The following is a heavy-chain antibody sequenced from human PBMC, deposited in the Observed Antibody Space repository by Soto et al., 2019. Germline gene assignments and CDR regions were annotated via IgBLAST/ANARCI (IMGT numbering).Heavy chain of an antibody. Sequence: KPSETLSLTCGVNGGSFSGYSWTWIRQPPGKGLEWIGEINPSGGTKYTPSLESRVSISLDSSRNQFSLKLTSVTSADTAVYYCARASMIYGVVALSNWFDPWGQGTLVTVS. CDR1: GGSFSGYS. V-gene: IGHV4-34*01. D-gene: IGHD3-3*01. CDR2: INPSGGT. CDR3: ARASMIYGVVALSNWFDP. J-gene: IGHJ5*02.